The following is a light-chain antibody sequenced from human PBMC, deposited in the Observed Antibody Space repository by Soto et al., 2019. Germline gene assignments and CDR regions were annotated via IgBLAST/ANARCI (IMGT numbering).Light chain of an antibody. CDR2: DAS. V-gene: IGKV3-11*01. Sequence: EIVLTQSPATLSLSPEERATLSCRASQSVSSYLAWYQQKPGQAPRLLIYDASSRATGIPARFSGSGSGTDFTLTISSLEPEDFAVYYCQQRSNWPPVITFGPGTKVDIK. CDR3: QQRSNWPPVIT. J-gene: IGKJ3*01. CDR1: QSVSSY.